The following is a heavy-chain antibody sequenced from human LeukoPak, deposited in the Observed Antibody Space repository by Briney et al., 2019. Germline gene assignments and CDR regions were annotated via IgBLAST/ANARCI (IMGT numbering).Heavy chain of an antibody. CDR3: ARMAWEAYDSSGYYIN. CDR2: IDWDDDK. D-gene: IGHD3-22*01. Sequence: RESGPALVKPTQTLTLTCTFSGFSLSTSGMCVSWIRQPPGKALEWLARIDWDDDKYYSTSLKTRLTISKDTSKNQVVLTMTNIDPVDTAPYYCARMAWEAYDSSGYYINWGQGTLVTVSS. J-gene: IGHJ4*02. CDR1: GFSLSTSGMC. V-gene: IGHV2-70*11.